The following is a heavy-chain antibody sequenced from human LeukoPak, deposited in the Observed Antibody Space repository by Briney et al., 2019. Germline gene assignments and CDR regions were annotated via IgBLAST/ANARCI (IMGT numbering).Heavy chain of an antibody. Sequence: GGSLRLSCAASGFTFSSYAMHWVRQAPGKGLEWVAVISYDGSNKYYADSVKGRFTISRDNSKNTLSLEINNLRADDTAVYYCTRNNGNWGTFDFWGQGTLVIVSS. CDR1: GFTFSSYA. D-gene: IGHD3-16*01. CDR3: TRNNGNWGTFDF. CDR2: ISYDGSNK. J-gene: IGHJ4*02. V-gene: IGHV3-30-3*01.